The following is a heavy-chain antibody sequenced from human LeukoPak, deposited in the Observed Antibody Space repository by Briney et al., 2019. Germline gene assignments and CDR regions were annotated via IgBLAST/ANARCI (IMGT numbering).Heavy chain of an antibody. Sequence: SETLSLTCTVSADSISNYYWSWIRQPAGKGLEWIGRIYTSGSTNYNPSLKSRVTMSVDTSKNQFSLKLSSVTAADTAVYYCARGYSGYPDEYWGQGTLVTVSS. CDR1: ADSISNYY. CDR3: ARGYSGYPDEY. D-gene: IGHD5-12*01. CDR2: IYTSGST. V-gene: IGHV4-4*07. J-gene: IGHJ4*02.